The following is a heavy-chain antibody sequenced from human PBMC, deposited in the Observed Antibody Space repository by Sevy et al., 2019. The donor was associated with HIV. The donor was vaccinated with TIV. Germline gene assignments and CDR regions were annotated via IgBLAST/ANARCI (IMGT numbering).Heavy chain of an antibody. CDR2: ISDSGGST. J-gene: IGHJ3*02. V-gene: IGHV3-23*01. CDR1: GFTFSSYA. CDR3: AKDTCSSTSCYYQDAFDI. Sequence: GGSLRLSCAASGFTFSSYAMSWVRQAPGKGLEWVSGISDSGGSTYYADSVKGRFTISRDNSKNTLYLQMNSLRAEDTAVYYGAKDTCSSTSCYYQDAFDIWGQGTMVTVSS. D-gene: IGHD2-2*01.